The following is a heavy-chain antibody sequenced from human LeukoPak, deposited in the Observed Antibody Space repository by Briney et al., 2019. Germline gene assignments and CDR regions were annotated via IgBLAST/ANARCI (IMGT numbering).Heavy chain of an antibody. CDR2: INPNSGGT. CDR1: GYTFTGYY. J-gene: IGHJ4*02. V-gene: IGHV1-2*02. D-gene: IGHD3-9*01. CDR3: ARATSYYDILTGRSRVFDY. Sequence: ASVKVSCKACGYTFTGYYMHWVRQAPGQGLEWMGWINPNSGGTNYAQKFQGRVTMTRDTSISTAYMELSRLRSDDTAVYYCARATSYYDILTGRSRVFDYWGQGTLVTVSS.